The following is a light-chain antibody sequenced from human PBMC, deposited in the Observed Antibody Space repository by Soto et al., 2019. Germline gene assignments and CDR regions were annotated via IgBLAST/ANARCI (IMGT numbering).Light chain of an antibody. J-gene: IGKJ1*01. Sequence: GDRVTITCRASQGISSALAWYQQKPGNAPKLLIYAASSLQTGVPSRFSGSGSGTDFTLTISSLQREDFATYYCQQAYGAPPTFGQGTKVDIK. V-gene: IGKV1-39*01. CDR3: QQAYGAPPT. CDR2: AAS. CDR1: QGISSA.